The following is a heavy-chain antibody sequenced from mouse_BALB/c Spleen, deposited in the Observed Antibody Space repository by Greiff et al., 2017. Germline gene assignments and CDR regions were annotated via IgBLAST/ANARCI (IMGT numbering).Heavy chain of an antibody. CDR3: AREGERCSFAD. CDR1: GFSLTSYG. Sequence: QVQLQQSGPGLVAPSQSLSITCTVSGFSLTSYGVHWVRQPPGKGLEWLGVIWAGGSTTYNSALMSRLSINKDNSKSQVVLKMNSLQTDDTAMYYCAREGERCSFADWGQGTLVTVSA. V-gene: IGHV2-9*02. J-gene: IGHJ3*01. CDR2: IWAGGST.